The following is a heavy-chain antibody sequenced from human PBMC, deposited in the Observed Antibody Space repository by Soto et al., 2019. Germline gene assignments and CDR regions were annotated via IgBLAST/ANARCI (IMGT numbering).Heavy chain of an antibody. CDR1: GFTFSSYA. D-gene: IGHD5-18*01. V-gene: IGHV3-23*01. J-gene: IGHJ4*02. Sequence: GGSLRLSCAASGFTFSSYAMSWVRQAPGKGLEWVSAISGSGGSTYYADSVKGRFTISRDNSKNTLYLQMNSLRAEDTAVYYCAKTPLGSYGYSYYFDYWGQGTLVTVSS. CDR2: ISGSGGST. CDR3: AKTPLGSYGYSYYFDY.